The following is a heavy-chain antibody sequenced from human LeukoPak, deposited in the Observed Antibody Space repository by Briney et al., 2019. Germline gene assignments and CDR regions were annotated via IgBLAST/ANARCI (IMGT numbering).Heavy chain of an antibody. V-gene: IGHV1-18*01. Sequence: ASVKVSCKTSVYTFTSYGITWVLQAPGKGLEWMGWISAYNGNIDYAQNLQGRVTMTTDTSMSTAYMELRSLRSDDTAVYYCTIMTHCTGGTCYSYDHWGQGTMVAVSS. J-gene: IGHJ4*02. CDR3: TIMTHCTGGTCYSYDH. D-gene: IGHD2-15*01. CDR1: VYTFTSYG. CDR2: ISAYNGNI.